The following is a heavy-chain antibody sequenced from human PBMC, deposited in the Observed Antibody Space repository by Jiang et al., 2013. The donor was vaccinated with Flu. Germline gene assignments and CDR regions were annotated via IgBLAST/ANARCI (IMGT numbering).Heavy chain of an antibody. J-gene: IGHJ6*04. Sequence: YISSSGSTIYYADSVKGRFTISRDNAKNSLYLQMNSLRAEDTAVYYCARDVVVVPAAPSGTSVYYYYYGMDVWGKGTTVTVSS. V-gene: IGHV3-48*03. CDR2: ISSSGSTI. D-gene: IGHD2-2*01. CDR3: ARDVVVVPAAPSGTSVYYYYYGMDV.